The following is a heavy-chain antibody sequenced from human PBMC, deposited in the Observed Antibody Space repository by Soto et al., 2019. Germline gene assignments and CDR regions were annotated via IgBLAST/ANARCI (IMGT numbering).Heavy chain of an antibody. D-gene: IGHD3-22*01. J-gene: IGHJ5*02. Sequence: PSETLSLTCTVSGASISSGDYYWSWIRQPPGKGLEWIGYIYHSGRTYYNPSLKSRVTISVDTSRNQFSLTLSSVAAADTAVYYCARFPVTATSAYYPNLFDPWGQGTLVTVSS. CDR3: ARFPVTATSAYYPNLFDP. CDR2: IYHSGRT. CDR1: GASISSGDYY. V-gene: IGHV4-30-4*01.